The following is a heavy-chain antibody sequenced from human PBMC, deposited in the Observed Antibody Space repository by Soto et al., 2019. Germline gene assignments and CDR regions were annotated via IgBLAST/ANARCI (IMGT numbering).Heavy chain of an antibody. CDR2: ISSTTNYI. J-gene: IGHJ4*02. Sequence: GGSLRLSCAASGFAFTRYSMNWVRQAPGKGLEWVSSISSTTNYIYYADSMKGRFTVSRDNAKNSVYLEMNSLSAEDTAVYYCARESEDLTSNFDYWGQGTLVTVSS. V-gene: IGHV3-21*01. CDR3: ARESEDLTSNFDY. CDR1: GFAFTRYS.